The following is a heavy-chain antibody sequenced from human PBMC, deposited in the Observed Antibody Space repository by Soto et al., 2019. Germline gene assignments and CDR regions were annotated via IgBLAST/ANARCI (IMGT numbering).Heavy chain of an antibody. V-gene: IGHV3-23*01. D-gene: IGHD2-15*01. Sequence: GGSLRLSCAASGFTFSTYHMNWVRQAPGKGLEWVSAISGSGGSTYYADSVKGRFTISRDNSKNTLYLQMNSLRAEDTAVYYCAKLRPRGGGLGLYYFDYWGQGTMVTVSS. CDR2: ISGSGGST. CDR1: GFTFSTYH. CDR3: AKLRPRGGGLGLYYFDY. J-gene: IGHJ4*02.